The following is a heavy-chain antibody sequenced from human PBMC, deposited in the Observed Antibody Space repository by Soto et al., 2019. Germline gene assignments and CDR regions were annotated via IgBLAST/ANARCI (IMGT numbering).Heavy chain of an antibody. Sequence: GESLKISCKGSGYIFTDHCIVWVRQMAGKGLEWVGIICPGYSNIIYSPSVQGQVTISADMSISTAYLQWSSLKASDTAVYYCANWRDTNPHVGNYYYGMDIWGQGTTVTVSS. V-gene: IGHV5-51*01. CDR1: GYIFTDHC. D-gene: IGHD1-1*01. J-gene: IGHJ6*02. CDR2: ICPGYSNI. CDR3: ANWRDTNPHVGNYYYGMDI.